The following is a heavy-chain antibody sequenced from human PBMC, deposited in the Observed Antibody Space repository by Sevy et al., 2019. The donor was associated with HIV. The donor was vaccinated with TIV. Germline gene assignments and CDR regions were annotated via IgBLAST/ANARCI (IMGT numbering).Heavy chain of an antibody. J-gene: IGHJ4*02. CDR3: AKEDSNDYYDY. CDR2: VSRDGITV. V-gene: IGHV3-30*18. Sequence: GGSLRLSCAATGFSFSNSGMHWVRQAPGKGLEWLGIVSRDGITVFYAESVKGRFTISRDNSKSTLYLQMNSLRLEDTAVYYCAKEDSNDYYDYWGQGTLVTVSS. D-gene: IGHD6-13*01. CDR1: GFSFSNSG.